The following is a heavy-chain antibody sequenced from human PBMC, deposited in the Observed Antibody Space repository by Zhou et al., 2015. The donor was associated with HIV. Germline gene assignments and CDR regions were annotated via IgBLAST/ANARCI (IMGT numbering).Heavy chain of an antibody. J-gene: IGHJ6*02. CDR1: GGTFSSYA. Sequence: QVQLVQSGAEVKKPGSSVKVSCKASGGTFSSYAISWVRQAPGQGLEWMGGIIPIFGTANYAQKFQGRVTITADESTSTAYMELSSLRSEDTAVYYCARDPPRIAAAGNYYYYGMDVWGQGTTVTVSS. V-gene: IGHV1-69*01. D-gene: IGHD6-13*01. CDR3: ARDPPRIAAAGNYYYYGMDV. CDR2: IIPIFGTA.